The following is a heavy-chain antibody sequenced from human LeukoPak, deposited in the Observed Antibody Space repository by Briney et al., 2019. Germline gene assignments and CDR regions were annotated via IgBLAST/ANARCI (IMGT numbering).Heavy chain of an antibody. J-gene: IGHJ4*02. Sequence: PGGSLRLSCAASGFTFSSYSMNWVRQAPGKGLEWVSYISSSSSTIYYADSVKGRFTISRDNAKNSLHLQMNSLRAEDTAVYYCARGEQLLWFGEGGDYFDYWGQGTLVTVSS. CDR1: GFTFSSYS. CDR3: ARGEQLLWFGEGGDYFDY. V-gene: IGHV3-48*01. CDR2: ISSSSSTI. D-gene: IGHD3-10*01.